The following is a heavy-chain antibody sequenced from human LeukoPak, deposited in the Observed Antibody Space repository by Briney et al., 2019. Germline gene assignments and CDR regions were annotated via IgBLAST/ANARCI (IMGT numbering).Heavy chain of an antibody. Sequence: GSLRLSCAASGFTFSSYAMSWVRQAPGKGLEWVSAISGSGGSTYYVDCVKGRFTISRDNSKNTLYLQMNSLRAEDTAVYYCAKDSGYYDILTGPEGGNWFDPWGQGTLVTVSS. CDR1: GFTFSSYA. V-gene: IGHV3-23*01. CDR3: AKDSGYYDILTGPEGGNWFDP. J-gene: IGHJ5*02. D-gene: IGHD3-9*01. CDR2: ISGSGGST.